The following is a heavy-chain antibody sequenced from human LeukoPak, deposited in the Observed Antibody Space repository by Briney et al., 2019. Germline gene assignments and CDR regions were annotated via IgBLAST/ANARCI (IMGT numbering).Heavy chain of an antibody. CDR3: ARDFAAGTPYYYMDV. CDR2: ISGSGGST. J-gene: IGHJ6*03. Sequence: PGGSLRLSCAASGFTFSSYAMSWVRQAPGKGLEWVSAISGSGGSTYYADSVKGRFTISRDNAKNSLYLQMNSLRAEDTAVYYCARDFAAGTPYYYMDVWGKGTTVTVSS. CDR1: GFTFSSYA. D-gene: IGHD6-13*01. V-gene: IGHV3-23*01.